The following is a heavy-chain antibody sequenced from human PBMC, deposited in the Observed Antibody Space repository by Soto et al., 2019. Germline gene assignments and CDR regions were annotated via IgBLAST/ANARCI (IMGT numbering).Heavy chain of an antibody. CDR2: IVPRFGSP. D-gene: IGHD3-16*01. CDR1: GGTFSDFV. J-gene: IGHJ6*02. CDR3: ARDRIQLRLGKYSFNGMDV. V-gene: IGHV1-69*06. Sequence: QVQLVQSGAELRKPGSWLRVSCRASGGTFSDFVFSWVQKPPEKGLEWMGGIVPRFGSPNYAQKFGGRVTTSADTSTSTVYMEVSSLRFDDTAVYFCARDRIQLRLGKYSFNGMDVWGQGTTITVSS.